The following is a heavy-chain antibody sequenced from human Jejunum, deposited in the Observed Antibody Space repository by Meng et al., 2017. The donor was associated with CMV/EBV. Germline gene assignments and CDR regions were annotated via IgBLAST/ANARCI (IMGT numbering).Heavy chain of an antibody. D-gene: IGHD1-1*01. Sequence: SPVGVGWIRQPTGKALEWLAFIYWDDDKRYNPSLKDRLIITKDAPKNQVVLTMTNVDPADTATYHCVHRKDYSGNWNGGSADFWGQGALVTVSS. CDR1: SPVG. J-gene: IGHJ4*02. V-gene: IGHV2-5*02. CDR2: IYWDDDK. CDR3: VHRKDYSGNWNGGSADF.